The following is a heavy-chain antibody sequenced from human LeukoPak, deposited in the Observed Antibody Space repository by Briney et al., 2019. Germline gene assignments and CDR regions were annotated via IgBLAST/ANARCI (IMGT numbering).Heavy chain of an antibody. CDR2: IYTSGST. D-gene: IGHD3-16*01. J-gene: IGHJ3*02. CDR3: ARLGGGVIPQKYAPSDI. V-gene: IGHV4-4*07. Sequence: SEILSLTCTVSGGSISSYYWSWIRQPAGKGLEWIGRIYTSGSTNYNPSLKSRVTMSVDTSKNQFSLKLSSVTAADTAVYYCARLGGGVIPQKYAPSDIWGQGTMVTVSS. CDR1: GGSISSYY.